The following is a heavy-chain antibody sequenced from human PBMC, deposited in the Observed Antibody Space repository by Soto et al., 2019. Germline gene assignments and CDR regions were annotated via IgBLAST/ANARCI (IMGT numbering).Heavy chain of an antibody. Sequence: PGGSLRLSCAASVFTVSSNYMSLVRQGPGKGLEWVSVIYSGGSTYYADSVRGRFTISRSNSKNTLYLKMKSLRAEDTAVYYCARDTPETRQGIEVWGQGT. CDR2: IYSGGST. J-gene: IGHJ6*02. CDR3: ARDTPETRQGIEV. CDR1: VFTVSSNY. D-gene: IGHD2-15*01. V-gene: IGHV3-53*01.